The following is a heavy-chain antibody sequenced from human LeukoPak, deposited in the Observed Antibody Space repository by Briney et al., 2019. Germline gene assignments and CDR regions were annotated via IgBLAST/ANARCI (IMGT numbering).Heavy chain of an antibody. CDR3: ARGPVVVAATDNWFDP. Sequence: SETLSLTCAVSGGSISSSNWWSWVRQPPGKGLEWIGEIYHSGSTNYNPSLKSRVTMSVDKSKNQFSLKLSSVTAADTAVYYCARGPVVVAATDNWFDPWGQGTLVTVSS. CDR2: IYHSGST. D-gene: IGHD2-15*01. V-gene: IGHV4-4*02. J-gene: IGHJ5*02. CDR1: GGSISSSNW.